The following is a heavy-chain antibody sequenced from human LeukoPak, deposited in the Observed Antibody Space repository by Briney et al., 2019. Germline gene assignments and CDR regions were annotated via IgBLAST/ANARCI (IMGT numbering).Heavy chain of an antibody. J-gene: IGHJ5*02. CDR2: ISGSGGST. D-gene: IGHD1-1*01. CDR1: GFTFGSYG. CDR3: AKDRVSGMDWFDP. V-gene: IGHV3-23*01. Sequence: PGGSLRLSCAASGFTFGSYGMSWVRQAPGKGLEWVSAISGSGGSTYYADSVKGRFTISRDNSKNTLYLQMNSLRAEDTAVYYCAKDRVSGMDWFDPWGQGTLVTVSS.